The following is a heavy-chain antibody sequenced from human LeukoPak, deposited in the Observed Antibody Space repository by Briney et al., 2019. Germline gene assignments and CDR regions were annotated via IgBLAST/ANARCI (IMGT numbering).Heavy chain of an antibody. CDR2: IWYDGSNK. V-gene: IGHV3-33*08. CDR1: GFTFTTYA. CDR3: ARAAYGRYCSGGSCYPDY. J-gene: IGHJ4*02. Sequence: GGSLRLSCAASGFTFTTYAMNWARQAPGKGLEWVAVIWYDGSNKYYADSVKGRFTISRDNSKNTLYLQMNSLRAEDTAVYYCARAAYGRYCSGGSCYPDYWGQGTLVTVSS. D-gene: IGHD2-15*01.